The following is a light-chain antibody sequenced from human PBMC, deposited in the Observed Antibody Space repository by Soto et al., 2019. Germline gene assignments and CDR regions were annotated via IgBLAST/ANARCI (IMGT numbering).Light chain of an antibody. Sequence: QLVLTQSPSASASLGASVKVTCTLSSGHSNYAIACHQQQPEKGPRYLMKLNSDGSHTKGDGIPDRFSGSSSGAERYLTISSLQSDDEADYYCQTWGTGIVVFGGGTKLTVL. CDR1: SGHSNYA. CDR3: QTWGTGIVV. J-gene: IGLJ2*01. V-gene: IGLV4-69*01. CDR2: LNSDGSH.